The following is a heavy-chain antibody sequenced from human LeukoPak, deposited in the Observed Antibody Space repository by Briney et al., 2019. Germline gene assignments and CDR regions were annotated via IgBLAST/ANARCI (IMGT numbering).Heavy chain of an antibody. Sequence: GRSLRLSCAASGFTFSSYGMHWVRQAPGKGLEWVAVIWYDGSNKYYADSVKGRFTISRDNSKNTLYLQMNSLRAEDTAVYYCARGIAASAFDIWGQGAMVTVSS. D-gene: IGHD6-13*01. CDR1: GFTFSSYG. V-gene: IGHV3-33*01. CDR3: ARGIAASAFDI. CDR2: IWYDGSNK. J-gene: IGHJ3*02.